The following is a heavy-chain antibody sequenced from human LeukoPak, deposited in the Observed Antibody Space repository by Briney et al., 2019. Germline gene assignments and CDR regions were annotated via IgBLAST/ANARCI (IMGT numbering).Heavy chain of an antibody. J-gene: IGHJ4*02. CDR3: AREWSARTTSPGLVAATVHFDY. D-gene: IGHD2-15*01. CDR1: RYTFTVYY. Sequence: VASVNVSCKASRYTFTVYYMHWVRQAPGQGLEWMGWINPNSGGTNYTQKFQGWVTMTRDTSISTAYMELSRLRSDDTAVYYCAREWSARTTSPGLVAATVHFDYWGQGTLVTVSS. CDR2: INPNSGGT. V-gene: IGHV1-2*04.